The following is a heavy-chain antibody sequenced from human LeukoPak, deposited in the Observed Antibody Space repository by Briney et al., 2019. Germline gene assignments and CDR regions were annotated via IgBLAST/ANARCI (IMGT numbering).Heavy chain of an antibody. Sequence: GGSLRLSCAASGFTFSNYSLNWVRQAPGKGLEWVSYISSSRSAIYYAESVRGRFTISRDNAKNSLYLQMNSLRDEDTALYYCARSVLTGYHFDGLDIWGQGTMVTVSS. CDR2: ISSSRSAI. V-gene: IGHV3-48*02. D-gene: IGHD3-9*01. CDR1: GFTFSNYS. J-gene: IGHJ3*02. CDR3: ARSVLTGYHFDGLDI.